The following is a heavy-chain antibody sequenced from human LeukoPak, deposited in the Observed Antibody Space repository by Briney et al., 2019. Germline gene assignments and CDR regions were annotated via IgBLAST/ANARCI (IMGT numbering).Heavy chain of an antibody. D-gene: IGHD3-10*01. Sequence: ASVKVSCKASGYTFTSYYMHWVRQAPGQGLEWMGIINPSGGSTSYAQKFQGRVTMTRDTSTSTVYMELSSLRSEDTAVYYCARGNVLLWFGELSGYFDYWGQGTLVTVSS. J-gene: IGHJ4*02. V-gene: IGHV1-46*01. CDR3: ARGNVLLWFGELSGYFDY. CDR1: GYTFTSYY. CDR2: INPSGGST.